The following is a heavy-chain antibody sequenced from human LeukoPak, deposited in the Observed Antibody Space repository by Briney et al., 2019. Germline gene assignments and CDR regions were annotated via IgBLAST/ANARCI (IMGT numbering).Heavy chain of an antibody. J-gene: IGHJ1*01. Sequence: GSLRLSCAASGFTFSSSAMHWVRQAPGKGLEFVSAINRNGDSTYYANSVKGRFTISRDNSKNTLYLQMGSLRAEDMAVYYCARGGATSAEYIQQWGQGTLVTVSS. CDR3: ARGGATSAEYIQQ. D-gene: IGHD4/OR15-4a*01. CDR2: INRNGDST. V-gene: IGHV3-64*01. CDR1: GFTFSSSA.